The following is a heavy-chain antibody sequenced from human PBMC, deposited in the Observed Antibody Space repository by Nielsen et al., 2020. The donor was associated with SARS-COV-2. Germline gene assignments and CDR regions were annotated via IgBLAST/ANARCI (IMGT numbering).Heavy chain of an antibody. Sequence: SETLSLTCTVSGGSISSGGYYWSWIRQHPGKGLEWIGYIYYSGSTYYNPSLKSRVTISVDTSKNQFSLKLSSVTAAHTAVYYCARLGYCSSTSCHDAFDIWGQGTMVTVSS. CDR1: GGSISSGGYY. J-gene: IGHJ3*02. V-gene: IGHV4-31*03. D-gene: IGHD2-2*01. CDR3: ARLGYCSSTSCHDAFDI. CDR2: IYYSGST.